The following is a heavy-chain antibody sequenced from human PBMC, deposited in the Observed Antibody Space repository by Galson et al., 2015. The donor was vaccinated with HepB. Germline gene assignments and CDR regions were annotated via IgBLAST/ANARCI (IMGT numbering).Heavy chain of an antibody. CDR2: ISGSGGST. V-gene: IGHV3-23*01. CDR1: GFTFSSYA. J-gene: IGHJ6*04. D-gene: IGHD2-2*01. Sequence: SLRLSCAASGFTFSSYAMDWVRQAPGKGLEWVSSISGSGGSTYYAGSVKGRFTISRDNSKNTLYLQMNSLRAGDTAVYYCAKSVVVVPAAMDVWGKGTTVTVSS. CDR3: AKSVVVVPAAMDV.